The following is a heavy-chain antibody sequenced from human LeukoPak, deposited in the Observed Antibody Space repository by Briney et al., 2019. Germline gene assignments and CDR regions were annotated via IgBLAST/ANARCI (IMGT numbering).Heavy chain of an antibody. D-gene: IGHD3-22*01. CDR1: GFTFSSYW. J-gene: IGHJ4*02. CDR3: ARADSMIVVVITT. CDR2: INSDGSST. Sequence: GGSLRLSCAASGFTFSSYWMHWVRQAPGKGLVWVSRINSDGSSTSYADSVKGRFTISRDNAKNTLYLQTNSLRAEDTAVYYCARADSMIVVVITTWGQGTLVTVSS. V-gene: IGHV3-74*01.